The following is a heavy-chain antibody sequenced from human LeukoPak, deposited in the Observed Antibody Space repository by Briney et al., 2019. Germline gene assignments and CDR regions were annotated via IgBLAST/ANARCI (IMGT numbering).Heavy chain of an antibody. Sequence: PGGSLRLSCAASGFTFSTYGMHWVRQAPGKGLEWVALITYDGYYKYYSDSVKGRFTISSDTSKNTLSLQMNSLRAEDTAVYYCAKDFAPSGTDNYGMDVWGQGTTVTVSS. CDR1: GFTFSTYG. J-gene: IGHJ6*02. V-gene: IGHV3-30*18. CDR3: AKDFAPSGTDNYGMDV. D-gene: IGHD1-14*01. CDR2: ITYDGYYK.